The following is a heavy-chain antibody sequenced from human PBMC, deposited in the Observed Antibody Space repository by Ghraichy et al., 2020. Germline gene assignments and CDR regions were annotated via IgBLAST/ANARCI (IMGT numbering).Heavy chain of an antibody. V-gene: IGHV3-53*01. CDR2: IYSGGST. CDR1: GFTVSSNY. CDR3: ARAQPWYNWNYEPLTSYYYYGMDV. Sequence: GGSLRLSCAASGFTVSSNYMSWVRQAPGKGLEWVSVIYSGGSTYYADSVKGRFTISRDNSKNTLYLQMNSLRAEDTAVYYCARAQPWYNWNYEPLTSYYYYGMDVWGQGTTVTVSS. D-gene: IGHD1-7*01. J-gene: IGHJ6*02.